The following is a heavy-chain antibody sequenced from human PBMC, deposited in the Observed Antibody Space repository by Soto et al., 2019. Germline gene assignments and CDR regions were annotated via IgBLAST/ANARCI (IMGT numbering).Heavy chain of an antibody. J-gene: IGHJ6*02. D-gene: IGHD1-20*01. CDR1: GVSMNDYY. CDR3: ASGPLVSRYYGLNV. CDR2: IFTNGTT. Sequence: SETLSLTCSVSGVSMNDYYCSWIRQTAGRGLEWIGRIFTNGTTNYNPTLRGRLNMSVDTSTNQVSLRLTSVTAVDSGVYYCASGPLVSRYYGLNVWGQGTTVTVSS. V-gene: IGHV4-4*07.